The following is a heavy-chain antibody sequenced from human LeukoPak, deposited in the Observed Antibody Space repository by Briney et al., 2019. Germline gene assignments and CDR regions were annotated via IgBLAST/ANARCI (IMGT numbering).Heavy chain of an antibody. Sequence: GGSLRLSCAASGVTFSSYGMHWVRQAPGKGLEWVAFIRYDGSNKYYADSVKGRFTISRDNSKNTLYLQMNSLRAEDTAVYYCAKDGASGWFGEGYFDYWGQGTLVTVSS. CDR1: GVTFSSYG. CDR2: IRYDGSNK. V-gene: IGHV3-30*02. D-gene: IGHD3-10*01. J-gene: IGHJ4*02. CDR3: AKDGASGWFGEGYFDY.